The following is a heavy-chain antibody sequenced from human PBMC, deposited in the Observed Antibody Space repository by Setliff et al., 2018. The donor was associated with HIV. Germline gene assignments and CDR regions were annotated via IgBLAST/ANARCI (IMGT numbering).Heavy chain of an antibody. CDR3: AKDQAVVTPRYDAFDI. D-gene: IGHD2-15*01. Sequence: GGSLRLSCAASGFTFSTYAMSWVRQAPGKGLAWVSAISAGGGSTYYAYSVKGRFTISRDNSKNTLFLQMNSLRAEDTAVYYCAKDQAVVTPRYDAFDIWGQGTMVTVSS. J-gene: IGHJ3*02. CDR2: ISAGGGST. CDR1: GFTFSTYA. V-gene: IGHV3-23*01.